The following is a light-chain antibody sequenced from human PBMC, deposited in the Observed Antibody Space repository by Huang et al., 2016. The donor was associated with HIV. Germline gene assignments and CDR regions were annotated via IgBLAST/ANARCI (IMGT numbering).Light chain of an antibody. Sequence: EIVLTQSPAILSVSPGERATLSCRASQNVRSSFASYQQRPGQPPRLLISGASTRATGIPARFSGSGSGTEFTLTISSLQSEDFAVYYCQQYENWPPEYTFGQGTKLEL. CDR1: QNVRSS. V-gene: IGKV3-15*01. CDR3: QQYENWPPEYT. J-gene: IGKJ2*01. CDR2: GAS.